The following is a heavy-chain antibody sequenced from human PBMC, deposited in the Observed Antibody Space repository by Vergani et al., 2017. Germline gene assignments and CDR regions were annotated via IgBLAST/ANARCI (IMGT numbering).Heavy chain of an antibody. Sequence: EVQLVESGGGLVQPGGSLRLSCAASGFTFSSYSMNWVRQAPGKGLEWVSYISSSSSTIYYADSVKGRFTISRDNAKNSLYLQMNSLRAEDTALYHCARGGGSDYYYYGMDVWGQGTTVTVSS. CDR3: ARGGGSDYYYYGMDV. J-gene: IGHJ6*02. D-gene: IGHD3-10*01. V-gene: IGHV3-48*01. CDR2: ISSSSSTI. CDR1: GFTFSSYS.